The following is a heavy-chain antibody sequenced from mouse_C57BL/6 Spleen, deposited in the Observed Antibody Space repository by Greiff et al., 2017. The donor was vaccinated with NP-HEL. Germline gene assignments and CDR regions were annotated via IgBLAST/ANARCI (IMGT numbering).Heavy chain of an antibody. Sequence: EVKLMESGGGLVKPGGSLKLSCAASGFTFSSYAMSWVRQTPEKRLEWVATISDGGSYTYYPDNVKGRFTISRDNAKNNLYLQMSHLKSEDTAMYYCARGYRGSSPFDVWGTGTTVTVSS. CDR1: GFTFSSYA. D-gene: IGHD1-1*01. CDR2: ISDGGSYT. CDR3: ARGYRGSSPFDV. J-gene: IGHJ1*03. V-gene: IGHV5-4*03.